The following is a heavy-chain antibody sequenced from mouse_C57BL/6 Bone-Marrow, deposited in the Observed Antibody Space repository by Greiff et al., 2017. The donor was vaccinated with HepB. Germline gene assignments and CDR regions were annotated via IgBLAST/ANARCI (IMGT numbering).Heavy chain of an antibody. CDR3: ARHGNYYGISPCWYFDV. CDR2: ISSGGSYT. D-gene: IGHD1-1*01. CDR1: GFTFSSYG. V-gene: IGHV5-6*01. J-gene: IGHJ1*03. Sequence: DVQLVESGGDLVKPGGSLKLSCAASGFTFSSYGMYWVRQTPDKRLEWVATISSGGSYTYYPDSVKGRSTISRDNAKNTLYLQMSSLKSEDTAMYYCARHGNYYGISPCWYFDVWGTGTTVTVSS.